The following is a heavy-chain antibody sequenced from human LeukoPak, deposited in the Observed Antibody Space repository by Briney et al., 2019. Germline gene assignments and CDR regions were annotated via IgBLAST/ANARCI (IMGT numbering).Heavy chain of an antibody. CDR1: GFTFSSHW. D-gene: IGHD3-16*01. Sequence: GGSLRLSCAASGFTFSSHWMSWVRQAPGKGLEWVANIKRDGSEKYYVDSVKGRFTISRDNAKNSLYLQMNSLRVEDTAVYYCARDWAETGVWGKGTTVTVSS. CDR3: ARDWAETGV. CDR2: IKRDGSEK. J-gene: IGHJ6*04. V-gene: IGHV3-7*01.